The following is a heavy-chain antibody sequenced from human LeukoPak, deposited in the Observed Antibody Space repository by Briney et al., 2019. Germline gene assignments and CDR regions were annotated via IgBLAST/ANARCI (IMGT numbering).Heavy chain of an antibody. D-gene: IGHD2-21*02. V-gene: IGHV3-74*01. CDR3: ARELPREVTLDY. Sequence: GGSLRLSCVASEFNFFSYGMQWVRQAPGKGLVWVSRIFTDGTTTSYADSVKGRFTVSRDNAKNTLYLQMNSLRAEDTAVYYCARELPREVTLDYWGQGTLVTVSP. CDR1: EFNFFSYG. CDR2: IFTDGTTT. J-gene: IGHJ4*01.